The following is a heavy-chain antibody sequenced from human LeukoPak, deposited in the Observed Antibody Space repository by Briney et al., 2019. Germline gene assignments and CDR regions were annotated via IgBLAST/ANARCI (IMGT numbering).Heavy chain of an antibody. Sequence: PSETLSLTCTVSGGSISSYYWSWIRQPPGKGLEWIGYIYYSGSTNYNPSLKSRVTILVDTSKNQFSLKLSSVTAADTAVYYCARDLWFGELSGWFDPWGQGTLVTVSS. CDR1: GGSISSYY. J-gene: IGHJ5*02. D-gene: IGHD3-10*01. CDR2: IYYSGST. CDR3: ARDLWFGELSGWFDP. V-gene: IGHV4-59*01.